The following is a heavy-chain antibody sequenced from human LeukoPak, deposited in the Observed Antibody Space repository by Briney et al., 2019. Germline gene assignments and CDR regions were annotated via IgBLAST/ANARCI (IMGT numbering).Heavy chain of an antibody. Sequence: SETLSLTCTVSGVSISSYYWSWIRQPAGKGLEWIGRIYSSGSTYYNPSLKSRVTMSVDTSKNQFSLKLSSVTAADTAVYYCARGQYHLLYWYFDLWGRGTLVTVSS. CDR2: IYSSGST. J-gene: IGHJ2*01. D-gene: IGHD2-2*01. CDR1: GVSISSYY. CDR3: ARGQYHLLYWYFDL. V-gene: IGHV4-4*07.